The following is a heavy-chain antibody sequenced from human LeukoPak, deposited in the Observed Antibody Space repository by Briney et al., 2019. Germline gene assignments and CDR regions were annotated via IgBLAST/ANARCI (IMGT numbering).Heavy chain of an antibody. CDR1: GFTFSSYS. CDR3: AREGRFGELLNWFDP. Sequence: GGSLRLSCAASGFTFSSYSMNWVRQAPGKGLEWVSSISSSSSYIYYADSVKGRFTISRDNAKNSLYLQMNSLRAEDTAVYYCAREGRFGELLNWFDPWGQGTLVTVSS. D-gene: IGHD3-10*01. CDR2: ISSSSSYI. V-gene: IGHV3-21*01. J-gene: IGHJ5*02.